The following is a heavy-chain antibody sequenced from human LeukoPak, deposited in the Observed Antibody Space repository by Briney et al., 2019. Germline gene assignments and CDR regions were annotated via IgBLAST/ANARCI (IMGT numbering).Heavy chain of an antibody. J-gene: IGHJ4*02. CDR3: ATSGYDTSPEY. D-gene: IGHD5-12*01. CDR2: IYYSGST. Sequence: SETLSLTCTVSGGSISSSSYYWGWIRQPPGKGLEWIGGIYYSGSTYYNPSLKSRVTISLDTSKNQFSLKLSSVTAADTAVYYCATSGYDTSPEYWGQGTLVTVSS. V-gene: IGHV4-39*01. CDR1: GGSISSSSYY.